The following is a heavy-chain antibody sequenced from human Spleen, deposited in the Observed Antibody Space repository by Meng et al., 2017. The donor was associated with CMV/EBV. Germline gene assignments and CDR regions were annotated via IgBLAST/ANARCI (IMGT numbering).Heavy chain of an antibody. J-gene: IGHJ4*02. V-gene: IGHV1-18*01. D-gene: IGHD1-14*01. CDR3: ARDYPEDPLDF. Sequence: QVQLVHPGAEVKKPGAPVKVSCRASGYIFRNYAISWVRQAPGQGREGMGYIRGHNGDTSYAQKYQGRLTLSTDAARSTAYMKIRSLTYDDTAVYYCARDYPEDPLDFWGQGTLVTVSS. CDR1: GYIFRNYA. CDR2: IRGHNGDT.